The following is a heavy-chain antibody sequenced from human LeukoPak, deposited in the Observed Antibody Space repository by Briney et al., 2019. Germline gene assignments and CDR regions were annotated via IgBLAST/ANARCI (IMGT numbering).Heavy chain of an antibody. CDR2: IYPGDSDT. V-gene: IGHV5-51*01. CDR1: GYTFTSYW. J-gene: IGHJ4*02. CDR3: ARLGYCSRGTCYAFGY. Sequence: GESLKISCKGSGYTFTSYWIGWVRQMPGKGLEWMGIIYPGDSDTRYSPSFQGQVTMSADKSITTAYLQWSSLKASDTAVYYCARLGYCSRGTCYAFGYWGQGTLVTVSS. D-gene: IGHD2-2*01.